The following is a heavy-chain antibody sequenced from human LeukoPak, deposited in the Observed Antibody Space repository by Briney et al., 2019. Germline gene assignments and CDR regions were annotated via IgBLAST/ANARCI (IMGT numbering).Heavy chain of an antibody. CDR1: GFTFSSYA. V-gene: IGHV3-23*01. Sequence: GGSLSLSCTASGFTFSSYAMSWVRQAPGKGLEWVSTVTVSGGGTYCGDSVKGRFTISRDNSKNTLYLQMNSLRAEDTAVYYCAKRAARPAYYFDFWGQGTLVTISS. D-gene: IGHD6-6*01. J-gene: IGHJ4*02. CDR2: VTVSGGGT. CDR3: AKRAARPAYYFDF.